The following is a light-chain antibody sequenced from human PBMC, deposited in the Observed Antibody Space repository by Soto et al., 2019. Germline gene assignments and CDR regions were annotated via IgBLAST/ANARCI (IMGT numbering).Light chain of an antibody. J-gene: IGLJ1*01. CDR3: SSYTSSSTLYV. Sequence: QSALTQPASVSGSPGQWITISCTGTSSDVGGYNYVSWYQQHPGKAPKFMIYDVSNRPSGVSNRFSGSKSGNTASLTISGLQAEDEADYYCSSYTSSSTLYVFGTGTKVTVL. CDR2: DVS. V-gene: IGLV2-14*01. CDR1: SSDVGGYNY.